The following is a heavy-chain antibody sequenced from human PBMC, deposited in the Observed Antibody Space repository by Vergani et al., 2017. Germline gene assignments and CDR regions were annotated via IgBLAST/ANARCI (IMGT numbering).Heavy chain of an antibody. CDR2: ISYDGDTT. J-gene: IGHJ4*02. CDR1: GFRFSDYG. Sequence: HVQMVESGGGVVQPGRSLRLSCAVSGFRFSDYGMHWVRQAPGRGLEWVALISYDGDTTYYEDSVKGRFTISRDNSKSTLFLEMHSLRVEDTALYYCAKFPLNITTPDRGDFWGQGSLVTVSS. D-gene: IGHD3-10*01. V-gene: IGHV3-30*18. CDR3: AKFPLNITTPDRGDF.